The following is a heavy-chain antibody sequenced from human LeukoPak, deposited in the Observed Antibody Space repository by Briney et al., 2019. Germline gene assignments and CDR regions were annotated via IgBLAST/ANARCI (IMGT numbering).Heavy chain of an antibody. Sequence: SETLSLTCTVSGGSISSSSYYWGWIRQPPGKGLEWIGSIYYSGSTYYNPSLKSRVTISVDTSKNQFSLKLSSVTAADTAVYHCSLYDDILTGPIRYWGQGTLVTVSS. V-gene: IGHV4-39*07. CDR2: IYYSGST. CDR3: SLYDDILTGPIRY. D-gene: IGHD3-9*01. CDR1: GGSISSSSYY. J-gene: IGHJ4*02.